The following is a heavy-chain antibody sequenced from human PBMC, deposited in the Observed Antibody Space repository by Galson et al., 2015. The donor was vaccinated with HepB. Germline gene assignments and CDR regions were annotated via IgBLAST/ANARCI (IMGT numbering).Heavy chain of an antibody. J-gene: IGHJ6*02. CDR3: AKDTNHCAGDCYYYGLDV. Sequence: SLRLSCAASGFSFSDYAITWVRQAPGKGLEWVSSISGTGRTTYYADSVKGRFTISRDNSKSTVYLQMGSLRADDTAMYYCAKDTNHCAGDCYYYGLDVWGQGTTVTVSS. CDR1: GFSFSDYA. V-gene: IGHV3-23*01. D-gene: IGHD2-21*02. CDR2: ISGTGRTT.